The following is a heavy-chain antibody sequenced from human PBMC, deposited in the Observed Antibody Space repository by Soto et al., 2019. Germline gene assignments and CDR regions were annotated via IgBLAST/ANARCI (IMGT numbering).Heavy chain of an antibody. J-gene: IGHJ1*01. D-gene: IGHD3-16*02. CDR3: ATKRYIWGSYRAAEYFQQ. Sequence: PGGSLRLSCAASGFTFSSYAMSWVRQAPGKGLEWVSAISGSGGSTYYADSVKGRFTISRDNSKNTLYLQMNSLRAEDTAVYYCATKRYIWGSYRAAEYFQQWGQGTLVTVSS. CDR2: ISGSGGST. V-gene: IGHV3-23*01. CDR1: GFTFSSYA.